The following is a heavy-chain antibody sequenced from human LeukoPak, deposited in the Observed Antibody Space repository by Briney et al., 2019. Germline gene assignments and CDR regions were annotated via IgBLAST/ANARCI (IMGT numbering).Heavy chain of an antibody. CDR2: ISGSGGST. V-gene: IGHV3-23*01. D-gene: IGHD3-3*01. Sequence: GGSLRLSCAASGFTFSSYAMGWVRQPPGNGLEWVLAISGSGGSTYYADSVKGRFTISRDNSKNTLYLQMNSLRAEDTAVYYCAKDQDYDFWSGYYGLYNWFDPWGQGTLVTVSS. CDR3: AKDQDYDFWSGYYGLYNWFDP. J-gene: IGHJ5*02. CDR1: GFTFSSYA.